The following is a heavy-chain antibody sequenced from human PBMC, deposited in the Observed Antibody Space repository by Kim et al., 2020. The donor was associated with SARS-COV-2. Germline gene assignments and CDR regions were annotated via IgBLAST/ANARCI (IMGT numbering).Heavy chain of an antibody. J-gene: IGHJ6*02. D-gene: IGHD2-15*01. V-gene: IGHV3-7*01. CDR2: IKPDGREK. CDR1: GFTFFNYW. Sequence: GGSLRLSCAASGFTFFNYWMTWVRQAPGGGLEWVANIKPDGREKYYVDSLRGRSTISRENAENSLYLQMRSLRAGDTAVYYCARGRGGGALSMDVGGQGT. CDR3: ARGRGGGALSMDV.